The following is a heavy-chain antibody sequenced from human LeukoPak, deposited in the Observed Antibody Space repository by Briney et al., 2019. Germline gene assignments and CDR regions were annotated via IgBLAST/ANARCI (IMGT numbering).Heavy chain of an antibody. J-gene: IGHJ6*03. V-gene: IGHV4-34*01. CDR1: GFTFSSYW. CDR3: ARLHGFWSGYYHYYYMDV. Sequence: GSLRLSCAASGFTFSSYWMSWIRQPPGKGLEWIGEINHSGSTNYNPSLKSRVTISVDTSKNQLSLKLSSVTAADTAVYYCARLHGFWSGYYHYYYMDVWGKGTTVTVSS. D-gene: IGHD3-3*01. CDR2: INHSGST.